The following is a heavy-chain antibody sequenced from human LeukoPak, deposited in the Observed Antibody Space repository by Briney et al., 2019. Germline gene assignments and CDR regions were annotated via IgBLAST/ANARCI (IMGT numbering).Heavy chain of an antibody. CDR3: AKAIPFGDYYDSSGYYPLGGYFDY. CDR1: GFTFSSYA. CDR2: ISGSGGST. Sequence: PGGSLRLSCAASGFTFSSYAMHWVRQAPGKGLEWVSAISGSGGSTYYADSVKGRFTISRDNSKNTLYLQMNSLRAEDTAVYYCAKAIPFGDYYDSSGYYPLGGYFDYWGQGTLVTVSS. D-gene: IGHD3-22*01. J-gene: IGHJ4*02. V-gene: IGHV3-23*01.